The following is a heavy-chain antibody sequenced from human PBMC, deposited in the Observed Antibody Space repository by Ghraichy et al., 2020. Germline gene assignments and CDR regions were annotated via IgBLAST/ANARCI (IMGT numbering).Heavy chain of an antibody. J-gene: IGHJ4*02. Sequence: GESLNISCAASGFTFSNAWMNWVRQAPGKGLEWVGRIKSKTDGGTTDYAAPVKGRFTISRDDSKNTLYLQMNSLKTEDTAVYYCTTATVVAVHPDYWGQGALVTVS. CDR1: GFTFSNAW. CDR3: TTATVVAVHPDY. CDR2: IKSKTDGGTT. V-gene: IGHV3-15*01. D-gene: IGHD2-15*01.